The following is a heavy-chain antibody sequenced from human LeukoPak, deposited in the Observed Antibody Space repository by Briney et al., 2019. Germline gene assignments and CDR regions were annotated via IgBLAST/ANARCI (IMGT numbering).Heavy chain of an antibody. Sequence: GGSLRLSCAASTFTFSNYWMSWVRQAPGKGLEWVANIKQDGSEKYYVDSVKGRFAISRDNAKTSLYLQMNSLRAEDTAVYYCARDVLAAGATGTFDIWGQGTMVTVSS. D-gene: IGHD1-14*01. CDR2: IKQDGSEK. CDR3: ARDVLAAGATGTFDI. CDR1: TFTFSNYW. J-gene: IGHJ3*02. V-gene: IGHV3-7*03.